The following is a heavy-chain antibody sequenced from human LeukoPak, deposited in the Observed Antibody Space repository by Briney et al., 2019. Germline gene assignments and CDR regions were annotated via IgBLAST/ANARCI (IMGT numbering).Heavy chain of an antibody. CDR3: ARDPKVAAAGTRYSDL. J-gene: IGHJ2*01. CDR1: GDTFTSYY. D-gene: IGHD6-13*01. V-gene: IGHV1-46*01. CDR2: INPSGGST. Sequence: GASVKVSCKASGDTFTSYYMHWVRQAPGQGLEWMGIINPSGGSTSYAQKFQGRVTMTRDTSTSTVYMELSSLRSEDTAVYYCARDPKVAAAGTRYSDLWGRGTLVTVSS.